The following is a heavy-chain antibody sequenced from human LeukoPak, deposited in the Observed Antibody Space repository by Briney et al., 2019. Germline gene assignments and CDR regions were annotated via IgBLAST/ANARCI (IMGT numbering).Heavy chain of an antibody. CDR2: ISAYNGNT. J-gene: IGHJ5*02. V-gene: IGHV1-18*01. Sequence: ASVKVSCKASGYTFTSYGISWVRQAPGQGLEWMGWISAYNGNTNYAQKLQGRVTMTTDTSTSTAYMELRSLRSDGTAVYYCARDLVVGQWLVLGWFDPWGQGTLVTVSS. CDR1: GYTFTSYG. D-gene: IGHD6-19*01. CDR3: ARDLVVGQWLVLGWFDP.